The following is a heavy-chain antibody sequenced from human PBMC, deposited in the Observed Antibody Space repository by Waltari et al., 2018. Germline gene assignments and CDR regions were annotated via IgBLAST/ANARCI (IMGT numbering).Heavy chain of an antibody. CDR1: GFACSDHF. J-gene: IGHJ4*02. CDR2: IKNRAHHYTT. D-gene: IGHD1-26*01. CDR3: AQYYVGF. V-gene: IGHV3-72*01. Sequence: QLVESGGDVVQPGGSLSLSCAASGFACSDHFMDWVRQAQGKGVEWVGRIKNRAHHYTTEYAASVRGRFNISRDDSKNLLYLQMNSLTTMDTAVYYCAQYYVGFWGPGSVVTVSS.